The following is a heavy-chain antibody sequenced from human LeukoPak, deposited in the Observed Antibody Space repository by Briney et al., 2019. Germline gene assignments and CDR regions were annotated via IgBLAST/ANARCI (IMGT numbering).Heavy chain of an antibody. CDR1: GYTFTSYD. V-gene: IGHV1-8*01. J-gene: IGHJ4*02. CDR3: ASRWGGRDFFDY. CDR2: MNPNSGNT. Sequence: GASVKVSCKASGYTFTSYDINWVRQATGQGLEWMGWMNPNSGNTGYAQKFQGRVTMTRNTSISTAYMELSSLRSEDTAVYYCASRWGGRDFFDYWGQGTLVTVSS. D-gene: IGHD3-16*01.